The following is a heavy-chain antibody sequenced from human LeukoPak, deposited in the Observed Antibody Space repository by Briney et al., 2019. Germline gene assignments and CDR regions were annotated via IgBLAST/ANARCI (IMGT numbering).Heavy chain of an antibody. CDR2: ISAYNGNT. V-gene: IGHV1-18*01. CDR3: ARDRGLYGDLHYYYYGMDV. J-gene: IGHJ6*02. Sequence: GASVKVSCKASGGTFSSYAISWVRQAPGQGLEWMGWISAYNGNTNYAQKLQGRVTMTTDTSTSTAYMELRRLRSDDTAVYYCARDRGLYGDLHYYYYGMDVWGQGTTVTVSS. CDR1: GGTFSSYA. D-gene: IGHD4-17*01.